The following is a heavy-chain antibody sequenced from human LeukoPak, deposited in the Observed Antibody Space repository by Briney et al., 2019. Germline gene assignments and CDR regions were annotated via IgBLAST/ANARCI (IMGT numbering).Heavy chain of an antibody. V-gene: IGHV1-69*01. CDR1: GGTFSSYA. CDR2: IIPIFGTA. D-gene: IGHD6-6*01. CDR3: ARDAFEYSSSPFDY. Sequence: GSSVKVSCKASGGTFSSYAISWVRQAPGQGLEWMGGIIPIFGTANYTQKFQGRVTITADESTSTAYMELSSLRSEDTAVYYCARDAFEYSSSPFDYWGQGTLVTGSS. J-gene: IGHJ4*02.